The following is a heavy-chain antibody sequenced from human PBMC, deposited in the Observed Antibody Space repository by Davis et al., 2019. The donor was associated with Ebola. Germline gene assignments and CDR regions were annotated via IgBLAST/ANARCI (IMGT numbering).Heavy chain of an antibody. J-gene: IGHJ4*02. D-gene: IGHD3-16*01. CDR2: IAYAGRYE. CDR1: GITFSRYA. Sequence: PGGSLRLSCAVSGITFSRYAMHWVRQAPGKGLEWVTDIAYAGRYESYAESVKGRFTISRDNSKSTLYLQMNSLRLEDTAVYYCVRDYNDGICRFDYWGQGTLVTVSS. CDR3: VRDYNDGICRFDY. V-gene: IGHV3-30*04.